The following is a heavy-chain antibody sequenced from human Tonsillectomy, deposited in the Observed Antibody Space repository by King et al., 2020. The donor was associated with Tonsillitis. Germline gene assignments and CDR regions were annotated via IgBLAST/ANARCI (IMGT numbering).Heavy chain of an antibody. Sequence: HVQLVESGGGVVQAGGSLRLSCAASRFTFSDYTMHWVRQAPGKGLEWVAVVSSDGNNKYYTNSVQGRFTISRDNSKNTRFLQMNSLRPEDSAVFYCARENCQSGRRSTSCYYFDYWGQGTLVTVSS. D-gene: IGHD1-26*01. J-gene: IGHJ4*02. V-gene: IGHV3-30-3*01. CDR3: ARENCQSGRRSTSCYYFDY. CDR1: RFTFSDYT. CDR2: VSSDGNNK.